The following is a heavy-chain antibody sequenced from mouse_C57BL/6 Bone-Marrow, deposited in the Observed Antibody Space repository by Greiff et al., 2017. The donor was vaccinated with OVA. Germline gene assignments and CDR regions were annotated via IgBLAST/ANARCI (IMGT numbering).Heavy chain of an antibody. V-gene: IGHV5-4*01. D-gene: IGHD2-12*01. CDR1: GFTFSSYA. J-gene: IGHJ3*01. CDR3: ARDYVGFAY. CDR2: ISDGGSYT. Sequence: EVQVVESGGGLVKPGGSLKLSCAASGFTFSSYAMSWVRQTPEKRLEWVATISDGGSYTYYPDNVKGRFTISRDNAKNNLYLQMSHLKSEDTAMYYCARDYVGFAYWGQGTLVTVSA.